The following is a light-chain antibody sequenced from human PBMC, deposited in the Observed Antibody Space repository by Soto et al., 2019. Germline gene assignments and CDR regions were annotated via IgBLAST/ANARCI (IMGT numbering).Light chain of an antibody. CDR3: QQYGSSPLFT. J-gene: IGKJ3*01. Sequence: EIVLTQSPGTLSLSPGERATLSCRAIQSVSSSYLAWYQQKPGQAPRLLIYGASSRATGIPDRFSGSGSGTDFTLTISRLEPEDFAVYYCQQYGSSPLFTFSPGTKVDI. CDR1: QSVSSSY. V-gene: IGKV3-20*01. CDR2: GAS.